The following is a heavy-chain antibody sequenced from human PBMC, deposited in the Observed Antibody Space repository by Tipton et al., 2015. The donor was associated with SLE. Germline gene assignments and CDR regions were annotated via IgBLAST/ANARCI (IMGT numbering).Heavy chain of an antibody. D-gene: IGHD2-15*01. J-gene: IGHJ4*02. CDR1: GFTFRNSA. V-gene: IGHV3-23*01. Sequence: SLRLSCAASGFTFRNSAMRWVRQAPGKGLEWVSAISGIGGSTYYVDSGKGRFTISRDNSKNTLYLQMTSLRAEDTAVYYCAKDCGRRGGSSLFDSWGQGSLVPVTS. CDR2: ISGIGGST. CDR3: AKDCGRRGGSSLFDS.